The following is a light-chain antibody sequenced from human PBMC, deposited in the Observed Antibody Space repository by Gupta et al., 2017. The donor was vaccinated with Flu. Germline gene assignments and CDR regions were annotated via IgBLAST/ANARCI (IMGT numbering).Light chain of an antibody. V-gene: IGLV3-10*01. CDR1: ALPKKY. CDR3: YSTDTSGNHRV. Sequence: SYELPQPPSVSVSPGQTARITCSGDALPKKYAYWYQQKSGQAPVLIIYEDRKRPSGIPERFSGSSSGTTATLTISGAQVEDEADYYCYSTDTSGNHRVFGGGTKLTVL. J-gene: IGLJ3*02. CDR2: EDR.